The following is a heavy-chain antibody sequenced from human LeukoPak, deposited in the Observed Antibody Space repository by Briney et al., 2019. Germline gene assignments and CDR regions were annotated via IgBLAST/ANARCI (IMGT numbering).Heavy chain of an antibody. J-gene: IGHJ4*02. Sequence: PGGSLRLSCAASGFTFSSYAMHWVRQAPGKGLEWVAVISYDGSNKYYADSVKGRFTISRDNSKNTLYLQMNSLRAEDTAVYYCARCFGRGTGGLDYWGQGTLVTVSS. CDR3: ARCFGRGTGGLDY. CDR1: GFTFSSYA. V-gene: IGHV3-30-3*01. CDR2: ISYDGSNK. D-gene: IGHD2-8*02.